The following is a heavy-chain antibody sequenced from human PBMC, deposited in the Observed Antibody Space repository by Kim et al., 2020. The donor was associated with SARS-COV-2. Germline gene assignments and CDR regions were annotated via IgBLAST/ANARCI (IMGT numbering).Heavy chain of an antibody. J-gene: IGHJ2*01. CDR1: GFTFSDYY. V-gene: IGHV3-11*01. CDR3: ARDFRDVYYDFWSGYYTGSGYWYFDL. CDR2: ISSSGSTI. Sequence: GGSLRLSCAASGFTFSDYYMSWIRQAPGKGLEWVSYISSSGSTIYYADSVKGRFTISRDNAKNSLYLQMNSLRAEDTAVYYCARDFRDVYYDFWSGYYTGSGYWYFDLWGRGTLVTVSS. D-gene: IGHD3-3*01.